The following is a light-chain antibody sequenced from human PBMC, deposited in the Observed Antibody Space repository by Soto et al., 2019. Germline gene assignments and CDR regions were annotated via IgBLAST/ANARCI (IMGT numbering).Light chain of an antibody. Sequence: QSVLTQPASVSGSPGQSITISCTGTSSVVGGYNYVSWYQQHPGKAPKLMIYDVSNRPSGVSNRFSGSKSGNTASLTISGLQAEDEADYYCSSYTGSTTYVFVIGTKVTVL. CDR3: SSYTGSTTYV. CDR2: DVS. CDR1: SSVVGGYNY. J-gene: IGLJ1*01. V-gene: IGLV2-14*01.